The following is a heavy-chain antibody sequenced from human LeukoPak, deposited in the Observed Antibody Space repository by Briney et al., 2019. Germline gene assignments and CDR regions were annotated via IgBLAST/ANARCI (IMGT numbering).Heavy chain of an antibody. CDR3: ARAEATAGTDWYFDL. CDR2: ISSSSSYI. CDR1: GFTFSSYA. V-gene: IGHV3-21*01. J-gene: IGHJ2*01. Sequence: PGGSLRLSCAASGFTFSSYAMSWVRQAPGKGLEWVSSISSSSSYIYYADSVKGRFTISRDNAKNSLYLQMNSLRAEDTAVYYCARAEATAGTDWYFDLWGRGTLVTASS. D-gene: IGHD6-13*01.